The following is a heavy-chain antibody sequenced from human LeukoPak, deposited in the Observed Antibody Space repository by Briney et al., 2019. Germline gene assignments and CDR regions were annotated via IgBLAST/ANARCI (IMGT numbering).Heavy chain of an antibody. Sequence: PGGSLRLSCAATGFTFSSYSLNWVRQAPGKGLEWVSYVSSSSSTIYCADSVKGRFTISRDNAKNSLYLQMNSLRAEDTAVYYCARARGSGTSRGAFDIWGQGTMVTVSS. CDR2: VSSSSSTI. CDR3: ARARGSGTSRGAFDI. D-gene: IGHD3-10*01. V-gene: IGHV3-48*01. CDR1: GFTFSSYS. J-gene: IGHJ3*02.